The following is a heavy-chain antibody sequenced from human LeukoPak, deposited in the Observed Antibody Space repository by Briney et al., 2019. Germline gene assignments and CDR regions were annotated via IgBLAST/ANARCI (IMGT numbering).Heavy chain of an antibody. V-gene: IGHV4-59*01. CDR2: VSYTGRT. CDR1: SGSISPNY. CDR3: ARLLDNDNSGAPDTFDI. J-gene: IGHJ3*02. D-gene: IGHD3-22*01. Sequence: PSETLSLTCSVSSGSISPNYWSWIQQSAGKGLEWIAYVSYTGRTRSNPSLQSRLTISLDTSNNHFSLQLSSVTAADTAVYYCARLLDNDNSGAPDTFDIWGQGTMVTVS.